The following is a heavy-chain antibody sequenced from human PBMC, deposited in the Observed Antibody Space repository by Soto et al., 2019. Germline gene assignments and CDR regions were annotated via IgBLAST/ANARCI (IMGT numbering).Heavy chain of an antibody. CDR2: ISSSSSYI. Sequence: AGGSLRLSCAASGFTFSSYSMNWVRQAPGKGLEWVSSISSSSSYIYYADSVKGRFTISRDNAKNPLYLQMNSLRAEDTAVYYCARGYTGGIVGATTPIFDYWGQGTLVTVSS. J-gene: IGHJ4*02. V-gene: IGHV3-21*01. D-gene: IGHD1-26*01. CDR1: GFTFSSYS. CDR3: ARGYTGGIVGATTPIFDY.